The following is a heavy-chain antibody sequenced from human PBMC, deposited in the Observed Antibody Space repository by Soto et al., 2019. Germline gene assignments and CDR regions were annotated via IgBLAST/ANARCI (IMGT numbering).Heavy chain of an antibody. CDR1: GYTFTSYD. J-gene: IGHJ4*02. CDR2: MNPNSGNT. CDR3: ARSTNDYGDRH. D-gene: IGHD4-17*01. V-gene: IGHV1-8*01. Sequence: QVQLVQSGAEVKKPGASVKVSCKASGYTFTSYDINWVGQATGQGLEGMGWMNPNSGNTGYAQKFKGRDTMTRNTSISTAYMELSSLRSEDTAVYYCARSTNDYGDRHWGQGTLVTVSS.